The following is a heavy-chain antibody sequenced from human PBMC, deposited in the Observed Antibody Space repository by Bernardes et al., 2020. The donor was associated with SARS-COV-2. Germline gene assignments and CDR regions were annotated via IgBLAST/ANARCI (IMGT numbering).Heavy chain of an antibody. J-gene: IGHJ4*02. Sequence: ASVKVSCEASGYTFTQYDIDWVRQAPGQGLEWMGWISAYNGKTSYSQNLQGRLSMTVDTSTSTAYMELRSLRSDDTAVYYCARGLGYCSDCLCRSRFINYYWGLGTQITVSS. CDR1: GYTFTQYD. V-gene: IGHV1-18*01. CDR3: ARGLGYCSDCLCRSRFINYY. CDR2: ISAYNGKT. D-gene: IGHD2-15*01.